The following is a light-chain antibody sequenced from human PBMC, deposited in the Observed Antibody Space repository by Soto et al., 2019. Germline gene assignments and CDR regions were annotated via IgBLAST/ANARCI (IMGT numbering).Light chain of an antibody. CDR1: QSISSTY. CDR3: QQYGTSLIT. J-gene: IGKJ5*01. CDR2: GAS. Sequence: EIVLTQSPGTLSLSPGETATLSCRASQSISSTYLVWYQQKPGQAPRLLIYGASNRATGIPDRFSGSGSGTDFTLAISRVEPEDFAVYYCQQYGTSLITFGQGTRLEIK. V-gene: IGKV3-20*01.